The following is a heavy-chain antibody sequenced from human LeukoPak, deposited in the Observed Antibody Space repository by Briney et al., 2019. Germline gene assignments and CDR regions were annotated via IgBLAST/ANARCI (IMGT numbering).Heavy chain of an antibody. Sequence: ASVKVSCKASGYTFTSYAMHWVRQAPGQRLEWMGWINAGNGNTEYSQKFQGRVTITRDTSASTAYMELSSLRSEDTAVYYCARDIRPYGSGSYPDYWGQGTLVTVSS. CDR1: GYTFTSYA. V-gene: IGHV1-3*01. CDR3: ARDIRPYGSGSYPDY. J-gene: IGHJ4*02. D-gene: IGHD3-10*01. CDR2: INAGNGNT.